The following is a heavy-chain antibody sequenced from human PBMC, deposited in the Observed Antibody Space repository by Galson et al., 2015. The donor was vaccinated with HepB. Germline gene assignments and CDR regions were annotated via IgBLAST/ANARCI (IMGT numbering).Heavy chain of an antibody. CDR2: IIPILGIA. CDR3: ARRGIVGATTSDAFDI. CDR1: GGTFSSYT. D-gene: IGHD1-26*01. J-gene: IGHJ3*02. V-gene: IGHV1-69*02. Sequence: SVKVSCKASGGTFSSYTISWVRQAPGQGLEWMGRIIPILGIANYAQKFQGRVTITADKSTSTAYMELSSLRSEDTAVYYCARRGIVGATTSDAFDIWGQGTMVTVSS.